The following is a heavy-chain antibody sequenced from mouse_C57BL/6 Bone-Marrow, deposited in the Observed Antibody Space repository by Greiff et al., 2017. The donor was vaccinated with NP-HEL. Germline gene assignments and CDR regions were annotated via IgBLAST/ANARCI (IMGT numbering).Heavy chain of an antibody. CDR3: TRRGGRDYAMDY. J-gene: IGHJ4*01. CDR1: GYTFTDYE. V-gene: IGHV1-15*01. Sequence: QVQLQQSGAELVRPGASVTLSCKASGYTFTDYEMHWVKQTPVHGLEWIGAIDPETGGTAYNQKFKGKAILTADNSSSRAYMELRSLTSEDSAVYYCTRRGGRDYAMDYWGQGTSVTVSS. CDR2: IDPETGGT.